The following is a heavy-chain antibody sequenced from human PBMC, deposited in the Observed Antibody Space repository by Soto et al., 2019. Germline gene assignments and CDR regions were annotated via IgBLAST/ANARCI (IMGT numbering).Heavy chain of an antibody. D-gene: IGHD6-19*01. Sequence: SETLSLTCSVSGGSISGSYWRSIRQSPGKGLEWLGYVYYTGSTNYSPSLRSRVSISVDTSKNEFSLRLGSVTAADTAVYFCARSVAVPGAHIDYWGQGTQVTVSS. J-gene: IGHJ4*02. CDR1: GGSISGSY. V-gene: IGHV4-59*01. CDR3: ARSVAVPGAHIDY. CDR2: VYYTGST.